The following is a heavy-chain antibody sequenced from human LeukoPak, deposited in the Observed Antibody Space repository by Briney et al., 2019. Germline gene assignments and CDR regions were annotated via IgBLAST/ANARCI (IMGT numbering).Heavy chain of an antibody. Sequence: ASVKVSCKASGYTFTSYGISWVRQAPGQGLEWMGWISAYNGNTNYAQKLQGRVTMTTDTSTSTAYMELRSLRSDDTAVYYCARDSGSFYDILTGYYSQGLYYWGQGTLVTVSS. V-gene: IGHV1-18*01. D-gene: IGHD3-9*01. J-gene: IGHJ4*02. CDR3: ARDSGSFYDILTGYYSQGLYY. CDR1: GYTFTSYG. CDR2: ISAYNGNT.